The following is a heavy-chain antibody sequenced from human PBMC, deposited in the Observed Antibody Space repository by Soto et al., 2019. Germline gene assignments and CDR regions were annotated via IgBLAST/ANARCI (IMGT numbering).Heavy chain of an antibody. J-gene: IGHJ4*02. D-gene: IGHD6-19*01. CDR2: ISSSSSYI. CDR3: ARSLRSGQPNPIDY. V-gene: IGHV3-21*01. Sequence: PGGSLRLSCAASGFTFSSYSMNWVRQAPGKGLEWVSSISSSSSYIYYADSVKGRFTISRDNAKNSLYLQMNSLRAEDTAVYYCARSLRSGQPNPIDYWGQGTLVTVSS. CDR1: GFTFSSYS.